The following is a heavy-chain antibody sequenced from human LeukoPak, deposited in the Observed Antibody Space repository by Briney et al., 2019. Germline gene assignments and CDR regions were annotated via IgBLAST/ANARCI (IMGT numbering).Heavy chain of an antibody. D-gene: IGHD3-16*01. CDR2: IYQDGGS. V-gene: IGHV4-59*08. Sequence: SETLSLTCTVSGGSISSRYWSWIRQSPGRGLEWFGFIYQDGGSTYNPSLKSRVTISLDTSKNIFSLKLKSVTAADTGIYYCARQRGSYGDALDLWGQGTMVTVS. CDR3: ARQRGSYGDALDL. J-gene: IGHJ3*01. CDR1: GGSISSRY.